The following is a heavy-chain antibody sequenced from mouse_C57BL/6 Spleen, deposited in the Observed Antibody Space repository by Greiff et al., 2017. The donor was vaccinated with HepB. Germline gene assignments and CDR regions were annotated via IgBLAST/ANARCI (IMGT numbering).Heavy chain of an antibody. CDR3: ARSGTSDY. CDR2: IDPSDSYT. V-gene: IGHV1-69*01. J-gene: IGHJ2*01. CDR1: GYTFTSYW. D-gene: IGHD2-14*01. Sequence: QVQLQQSGAELVMPGASVKLSCKASGYTFTSYWMHWVKQRPGQGLEWIGEIDPSDSYTNYNQKFKGKSTLTVDKSSSTAYMQLSSLTSEDSAVYYCARSGTSDYWGQGTTLTVSS.